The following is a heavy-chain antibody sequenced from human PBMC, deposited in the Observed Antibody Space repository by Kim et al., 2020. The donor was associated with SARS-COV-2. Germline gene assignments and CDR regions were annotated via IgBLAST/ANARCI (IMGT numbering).Heavy chain of an antibody. CDR2: ISGSGGST. J-gene: IGHJ4*02. CDR1: GFTFSSYA. D-gene: IGHD6-13*01. Sequence: GGSLRLSCAASGFTFSSYAMSWVRQAPGKGLEWVSAISGSGGSTYYADSVKGRFTISRDNSKNTLYLQMNSLRAEDTAVYYCAKSRQQLDTGILDYFDYWGQGTLVTVSS. CDR3: AKSRQQLDTGILDYFDY. V-gene: IGHV3-23*01.